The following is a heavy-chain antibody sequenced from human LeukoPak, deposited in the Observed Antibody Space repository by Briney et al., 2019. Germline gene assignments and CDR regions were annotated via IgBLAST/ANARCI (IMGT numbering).Heavy chain of an antibody. V-gene: IGHV3-21*01. CDR3: ARDNPEGSSSWYLGLEYYGMDV. Sequence: GGSLRLSCAASGFTFSSYSMNWVRQAPGKGQEWVSSISSSSSYIYYADSVKGRFTISRDNAKNSLYLQMNSLRAEDTAVYYCARDNPEGSSSWYLGLEYYGMDVWGQGTTVTVSS. D-gene: IGHD6-13*01. J-gene: IGHJ6*02. CDR2: ISSSSSYI. CDR1: GFTFSSYS.